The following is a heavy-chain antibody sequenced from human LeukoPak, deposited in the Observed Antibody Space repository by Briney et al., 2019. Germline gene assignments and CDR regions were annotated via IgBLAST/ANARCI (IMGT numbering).Heavy chain of an antibody. CDR1: GFTFSSYW. CDR2: INSDGSST. Sequence: GGSLRLSCAASGFTFSSYWMHWVRQAPGKGLVWVSRINSDGSSTSYADSVKGRFTISRDNAKNTLYLQMNSLRAEDTAVYYCARDTDSSGYYPDLDYWGQGTLVTVSS. CDR3: ARDTDSSGYYPDLDY. V-gene: IGHV3-74*01. J-gene: IGHJ4*02. D-gene: IGHD3-22*01.